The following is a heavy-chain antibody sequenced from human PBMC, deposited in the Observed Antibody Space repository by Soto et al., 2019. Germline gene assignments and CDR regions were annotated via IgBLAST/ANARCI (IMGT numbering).Heavy chain of an antibody. CDR1: VGSISSGDYY. V-gene: IGHV4-30-4*01. J-gene: IGHJ5*02. D-gene: IGHD6-13*01. Sequence: PSETLSLTCTVSVGSISSGDYYWSWIRQPPGKGLEWIGYIYYSGSTYYNPSLKSRVTISVDTSKNQFSLKLSSVTAADTAVYYCARDPHSRSWYYPRENWFDPWGQGKLVTASS. CDR2: IYYSGST. CDR3: ARDPHSRSWYYPRENWFDP.